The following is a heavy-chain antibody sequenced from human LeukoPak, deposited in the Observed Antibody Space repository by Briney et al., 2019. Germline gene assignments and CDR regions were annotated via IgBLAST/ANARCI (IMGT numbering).Heavy chain of an antibody. D-gene: IGHD1-1*01. CDR1: GGSFSGYY. Sequence: SETLSLTCAVYGGSFSGYYWSWIRQPPGKGLEWIGEINHSGSTNYNPSLKSRVTISVDTSKNQFSLKLSSVTAADTAVYYCASSYNWNDGTDIWGQGTMVTDSS. CDR3: ASSYNWNDGTDI. V-gene: IGHV4-34*01. J-gene: IGHJ3*02. CDR2: INHSGST.